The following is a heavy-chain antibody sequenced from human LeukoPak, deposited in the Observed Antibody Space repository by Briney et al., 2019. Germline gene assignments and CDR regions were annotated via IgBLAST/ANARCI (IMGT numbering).Heavy chain of an antibody. CDR1: GFTLSSYG. V-gene: IGHV3-30*18. CDR2: ISYDGSNK. Sequence: GGSLRLSCAASGFTLSSYGMHWVRQAPSKGLEWVAVISYDGSNKYYADSVKGRFTISRDNSKNTLYLQMNSLRAEDTAVYYCAKARGLCSGGSCYSYYFDYWGQGTLVTVSS. D-gene: IGHD2-15*01. CDR3: AKARGLCSGGSCYSYYFDY. J-gene: IGHJ4*02.